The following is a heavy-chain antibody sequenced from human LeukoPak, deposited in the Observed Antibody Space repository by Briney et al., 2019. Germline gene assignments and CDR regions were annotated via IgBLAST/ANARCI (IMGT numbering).Heavy chain of an antibody. CDR2: IYHSGST. CDR1: GGSISSSNW. CDR3: ARLGYSRSYGSVDY. J-gene: IGHJ4*02. V-gene: IGHV4-4*02. Sequence: SETLSLTCAVSGGSISSSNWWSWVRQPPGKGLEWIGEIYHSGSTNYNPSLKSRVTISVDKSKNQFSLKLSSVTAADTAVYYCARLGYSRSYGSVDYWGQGTLVTVSS. D-gene: IGHD1-26*01.